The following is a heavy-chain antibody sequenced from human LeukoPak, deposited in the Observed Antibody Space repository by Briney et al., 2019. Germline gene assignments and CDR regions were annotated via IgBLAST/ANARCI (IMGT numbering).Heavy chain of an antibody. V-gene: IGHV1-18*01. Sequence: ASVKVSCKASGYTFTSYGISWVRQAPGQGLEWMGWINSYNGNTNYAQKLQGRVTMTTDTSTSTAYMEVRSLRSDDTAVFYCARDRPTAMESSFYFYGMDVWGQGTTVTVSS. CDR1: GYTFTSYG. D-gene: IGHD5-18*01. J-gene: IGHJ6*02. CDR3: ARDRPTAMESSFYFYGMDV. CDR2: INSYNGNT.